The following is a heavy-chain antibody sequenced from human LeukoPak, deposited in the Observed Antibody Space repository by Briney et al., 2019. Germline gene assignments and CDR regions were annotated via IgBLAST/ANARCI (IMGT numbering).Heavy chain of an antibody. CDR1: GYTFTSYS. V-gene: IGHV1-2*02. Sequence: ASVKVSCKASGYTFTSYSMNWVRQAPGQGLEWMGWINPNSGGTNYAQKFQGRVTMTRDTSISTAYMELSRLRSDDTAVYYCARGGARQLMRVFDYWGQGTLVTVSS. CDR3: ARGGARQLMRVFDY. D-gene: IGHD6-6*01. CDR2: INPNSGGT. J-gene: IGHJ4*02.